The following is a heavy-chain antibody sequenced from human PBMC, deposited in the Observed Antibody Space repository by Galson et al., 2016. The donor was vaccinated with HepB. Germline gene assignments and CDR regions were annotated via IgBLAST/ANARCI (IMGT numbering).Heavy chain of an antibody. CDR3: AKGRYCGGDCYSSDY. D-gene: IGHD2-21*02. Sequence: SLRLSCAASGFTFSSYAMNWVRQAPGKGLQWVSGISGGGVSTHYADPVKGRFTISRDNSKNTLYLQINSLRAEDKAVYYCAKGRYCGGDCYSSDYWGQGTLVTVSS. J-gene: IGHJ4*02. V-gene: IGHV3-23*01. CDR2: ISGGGVST. CDR1: GFTFSSYA.